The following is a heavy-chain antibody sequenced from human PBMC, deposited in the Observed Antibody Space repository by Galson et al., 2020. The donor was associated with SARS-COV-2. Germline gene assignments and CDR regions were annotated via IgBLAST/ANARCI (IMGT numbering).Heavy chain of an antibody. Sequence: SGPPLVKPTQTLTLTCTFSGFSLTTSGMCVGWIRQPPGQALEWHARHDWDDDEHYSTSLKTRLTISKDTSKNQVVLTMTNMDPVDTATYYCARIDSGRGRGTYWGQGTLVAVSS. J-gene: IGHJ4*02. D-gene: IGHD3-10*01. V-gene: IGHV2-70*11. CDR3: ARIDSGRGRGTY. CDR2: HDWDDDE. CDR1: GFSLTTSGMC.